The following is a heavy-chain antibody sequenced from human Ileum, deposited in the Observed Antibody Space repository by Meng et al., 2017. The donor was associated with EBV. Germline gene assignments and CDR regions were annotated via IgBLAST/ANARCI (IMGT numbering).Heavy chain of an antibody. V-gene: IGHV4-34*01. CDR1: GGSFNGYY. D-gene: IGHD2-8*01. Sequence: QEQLQQWGAGLFKPSETLSLTCGVYGGSFNGYYWTWIRQPPGKGLEWIGEINHSGSTNYNPSLKSRVIISVDTSKNQFSLNLSSVTAADTAVYYCARGVYGPTTRGREYFIHWGRGTLVTVSS. CDR2: INHSGST. CDR3: ARGVYGPTTRGREYFIH. J-gene: IGHJ1*01.